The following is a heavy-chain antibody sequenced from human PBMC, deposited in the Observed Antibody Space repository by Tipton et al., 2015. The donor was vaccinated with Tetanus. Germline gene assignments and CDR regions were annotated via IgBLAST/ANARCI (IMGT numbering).Heavy chain of an antibody. CDR1: GFTVSNTD. CDR2: LSKRGRT. CDR3: TKSIFPLPPNF. D-gene: IGHD3-3*02. Sequence: SLRLSCAASGFTVSNTDMDWVRQAPGKGPEWVSGLSKRGRTYYTESVEGRFTISRDSSKNTLNLQMDSLRVEDTATYYCTKSIFPLPPNFWGQGTLVTVSP. J-gene: IGHJ4*02. V-gene: IGHV3-23*01.